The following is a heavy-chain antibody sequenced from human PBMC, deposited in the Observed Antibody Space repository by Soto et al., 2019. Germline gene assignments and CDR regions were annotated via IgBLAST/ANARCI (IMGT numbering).Heavy chain of an antibody. CDR3: ARETIMGKRFDP. J-gene: IGHJ5*02. CDR2: INPSGGST. CDR1: GYTFTSYY. Sequence: QVQLVQSGAEVKKPGASVKVSCKASGYTFTSYYMHWVRQAPGQGLEWMGIINPSGGSTSYARKFQGRVTMTRDTSTSTVYMELSSLRSEDTAVYYCARETIMGKRFDPWGQGTLVTVSS. D-gene: IGHD1-26*01. V-gene: IGHV1-46*01.